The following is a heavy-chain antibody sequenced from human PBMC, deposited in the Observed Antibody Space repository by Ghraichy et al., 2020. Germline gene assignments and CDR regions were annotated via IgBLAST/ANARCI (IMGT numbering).Heavy chain of an antibody. Sequence: GGSLRLSCAASGFTFSSYWMSWVRQAPGKGLEWVANIKQDGSEKYYVDSVKGRFTISRDNAKNSLYLQMNSLRAEDTAVYYCARGIVVVITRDYGMDVWGQGTTVTVSS. J-gene: IGHJ6*02. V-gene: IGHV3-7*01. CDR3: ARGIVVVITRDYGMDV. D-gene: IGHD3-22*01. CDR2: IKQDGSEK. CDR1: GFTFSSYW.